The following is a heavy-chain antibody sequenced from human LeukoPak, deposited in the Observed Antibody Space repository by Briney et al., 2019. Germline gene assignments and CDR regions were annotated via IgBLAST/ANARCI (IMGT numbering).Heavy chain of an antibody. CDR1: GGSINSHY. J-gene: IGHJ4*02. Sequence: SETLSLTCTVSGGSINSHYWSWIRQPPGKGLEWIGYVSYPGGTNYNPSLKSRVTMSLDTSRDQFSLRLTSVTAADTAIYYCASRPADSTWYGVFDYWSQGTLVTVSS. CDR2: VSYPGGT. D-gene: IGHD6-13*01. V-gene: IGHV4-59*11. CDR3: ASRPADSTWYGVFDY.